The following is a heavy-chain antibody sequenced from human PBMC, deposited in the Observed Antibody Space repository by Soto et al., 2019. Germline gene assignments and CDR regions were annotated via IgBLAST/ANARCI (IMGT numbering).Heavy chain of an antibody. V-gene: IGHV3-33*01. J-gene: IGHJ3*02. CDR3: ARTRIAARPGAFDI. Sequence: QVQLVESGGGVVQPGRSLRLSCAASGFTFSSYGMHWVRQAPGKGLEWVAVIWYDGSNKYYADSVKGRFTISRDNSKNTLYLQMNSLRAEETAVYYCARTRIAARPGAFDIWGQGTMVTVSS. CDR2: IWYDGSNK. D-gene: IGHD6-6*01. CDR1: GFTFSSYG.